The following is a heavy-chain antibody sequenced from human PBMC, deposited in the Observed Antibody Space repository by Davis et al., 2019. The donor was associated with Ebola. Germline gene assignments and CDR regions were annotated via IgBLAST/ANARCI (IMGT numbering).Heavy chain of an antibody. J-gene: IGHJ6*03. Sequence: GESLKISCAASGFTFSSYWMSWVRQAPGKGLEWVANIKQDGSEKYYVDSVKGRFTISRDNAKNSLYLQMNSLRAEDTAVYYCARDVKDYYYYYMDVWGKGTTVTVSS. CDR2: IKQDGSEK. V-gene: IGHV3-7*03. D-gene: IGHD2-15*01. CDR3: ARDVKDYYYYYMDV. CDR1: GFTFSSYW.